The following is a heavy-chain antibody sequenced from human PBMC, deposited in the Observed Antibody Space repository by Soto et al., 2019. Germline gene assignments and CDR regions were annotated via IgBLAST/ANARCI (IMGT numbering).Heavy chain of an antibody. V-gene: IGHV3-11*03. CDR1: GFTFSDYY. CDR3: ARSGPLYCSGGSCYSGPWFDP. Sequence: GGSLRLSCAASGFTFSDYYMSWIRQAPGKGLEWVSYISSSSSYTNYADSVKGRFTISRDNAKNSLYLQMNSLRAEDTAVYYCARSGPLYCSGGSCYSGPWFDPWGQGTLVTVSS. CDR2: ISSSSSYT. D-gene: IGHD2-15*01. J-gene: IGHJ5*02.